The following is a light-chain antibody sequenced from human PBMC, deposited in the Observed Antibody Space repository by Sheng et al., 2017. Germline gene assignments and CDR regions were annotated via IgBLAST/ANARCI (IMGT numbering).Light chain of an antibody. J-gene: IGKJ5*01. CDR3: QQVNDYPIT. Sequence: DIQLTQSPSFVSASVGDTVTITCRASQDIRSSLAWYQQKRESPKLLINTASTLQRGVPSRFSGSGSGTEFTLTISSLQPEDFATYICQQVNDYPITFGQGTRLDNK. CDR1: QDIRSS. CDR2: TAS. V-gene: IGKV1-9*01.